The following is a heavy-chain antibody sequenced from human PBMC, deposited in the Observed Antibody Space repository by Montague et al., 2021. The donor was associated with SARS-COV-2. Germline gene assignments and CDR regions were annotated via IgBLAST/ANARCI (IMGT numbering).Heavy chain of an antibody. CDR3: VRDPAPSGSGTFYDY. Sequence: SETLSLTCTVSGDSVSHDFWTWIRQPPGKGLEWIGYVYYSRSSSYNPSLRGRVSIAVDTSKNQFSLRLSTVTAADTAIYYCVRDPAPSGSGTFYDYWGRGTLVAASS. CDR1: GDSVSHDF. V-gene: IGHV4-59*02. J-gene: IGHJ4*02. D-gene: IGHD1-26*01. CDR2: VYYSRSS.